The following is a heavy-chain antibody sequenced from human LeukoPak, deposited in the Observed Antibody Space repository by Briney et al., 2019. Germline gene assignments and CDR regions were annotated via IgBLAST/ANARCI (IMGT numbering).Heavy chain of an antibody. D-gene: IGHD1-1*01. J-gene: IGHJ4*02. CDR1: GGSIRGYY. CDR2: IYYSGST. CDR3: ARLPMETTPSVDY. Sequence: PSETLSLTCTVSGGSIRGYYSSWIRQPPGKGLEWIGYIYYSGSTNYNPSLKSRVTISVDTSKNQFSLKLSSVIVADTAVYYCARLPMETTPSVDYWGQGILVTVSS. V-gene: IGHV4-59*08.